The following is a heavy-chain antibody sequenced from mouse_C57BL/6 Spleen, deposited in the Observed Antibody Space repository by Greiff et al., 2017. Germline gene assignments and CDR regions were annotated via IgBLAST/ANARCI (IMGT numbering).Heavy chain of an antibody. CDR3: ARGDYPYY. CDR2: IYPGDGDT. J-gene: IGHJ2*01. Sequence: VQLQQSGPELVKPGASVKISCKASGYAFSSSWMNWVKQRPGKGLEWIGRIYPGDGDTNYNGKFKGKATLTADKSSSTAYMQLSSLTSEDAAVYFCARGDYPYYWGQGTTLTVSS. D-gene: IGHD5-5*01. CDR1: GYAFSSSW. V-gene: IGHV1-82*01.